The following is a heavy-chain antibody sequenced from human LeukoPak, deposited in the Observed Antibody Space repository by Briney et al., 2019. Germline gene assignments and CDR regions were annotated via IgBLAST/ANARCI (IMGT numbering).Heavy chain of an antibody. V-gene: IGHV3-30*03. J-gene: IGHJ4*02. D-gene: IGHD3-10*01. CDR1: GFTFSSYG. CDR2: ISYDGSNK. Sequence: GGSLRLSCAASGFTFSSYGMHWVRQAPGKGLEWVAFISYDGSNKYYADSVKGRFTISRDNSKNTLYLQMNSLRAEDTAVYYCAADLYGSGSWGQGTLVTVSS. CDR3: AADLYGSGS.